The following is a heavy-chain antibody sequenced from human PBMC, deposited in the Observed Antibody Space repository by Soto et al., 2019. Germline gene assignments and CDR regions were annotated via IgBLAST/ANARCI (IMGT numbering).Heavy chain of an antibody. V-gene: IGHV3-74*03. CDR2: IDSDGSRI. CDR3: ARPIFSTSWYTDF. CDR1: GFNFSNYW. Sequence: EVQLVESGGGLVQPGGSLKLSCEISGFNFSNYWMHWVRQAPGKGLVWVSRIDSDGSRITYADSVKGRFTISRDNAKNTLYLQMNILRVEDTAVYYCARPIFSTSWYTDFWGQGTLVTVSS. D-gene: IGHD6-13*01. J-gene: IGHJ4*02.